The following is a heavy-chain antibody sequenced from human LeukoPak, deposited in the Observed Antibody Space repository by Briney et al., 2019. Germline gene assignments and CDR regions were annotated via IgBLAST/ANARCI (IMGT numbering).Heavy chain of an antibody. Sequence: SETLSLTCSVSGASISNDYWSWIRQPPGKGLEWIGYVYYSGSANYNPSLKSRITISKDMSKNQVSLKLTSVTAADAAVYYCARHLYDEFFLEWGQGTLVAVSS. V-gene: IGHV4-59*12. D-gene: IGHD2/OR15-2a*01. CDR3: ARHLYDEFFLE. CDR1: GASISNDY. CDR2: VYYSGSA. J-gene: IGHJ1*01.